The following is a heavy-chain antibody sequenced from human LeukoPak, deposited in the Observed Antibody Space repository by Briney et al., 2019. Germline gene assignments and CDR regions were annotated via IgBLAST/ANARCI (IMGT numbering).Heavy chain of an antibody. CDR3: ARRRDSGSLQHFDY. CDR1: GFIVNTYA. D-gene: IGHD1-26*01. V-gene: IGHV3-23*01. Sequence: PGGSLRLSCAASGFIVNTYAMNWVRQAPGKGLEWVSAISGSGGGTYYADSVKGRFTISRDNSKNTLYLQMNSLRAEDTAVYYCARRRDSGSLQHFDYWGQGTLVTVSS. J-gene: IGHJ4*02. CDR2: ISGSGGGT.